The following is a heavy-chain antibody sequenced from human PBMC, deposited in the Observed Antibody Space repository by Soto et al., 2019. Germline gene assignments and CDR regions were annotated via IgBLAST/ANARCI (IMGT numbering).Heavy chain of an antibody. J-gene: IGHJ6*02. CDR2: INPSGGST. V-gene: IGHV1-46*01. CDR1: GYTFTSYY. Sequence: ASVKVSCKASGYTFTSYYMHWVRQALGQGLEWMGIINPSGGSTSYAQKFQGRVTMTRDTSTSTVYMELSSLRSEDTAVYYCARDYGGYCSSTSCTPTYYYGMDVWGQGTTVTVSS. CDR3: ARDYGGYCSSTSCTPTYYYGMDV. D-gene: IGHD2-2*01.